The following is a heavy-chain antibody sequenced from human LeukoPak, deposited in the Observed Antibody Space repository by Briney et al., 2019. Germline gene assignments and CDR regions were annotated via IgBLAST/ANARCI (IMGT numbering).Heavy chain of an antibody. CDR3: ATATPRGYSYGPYHYYGMDV. J-gene: IGHJ6*02. D-gene: IGHD5-18*01. CDR2: FDPEDGET. CDR1: GYTLTELS. V-gene: IGHV1-24*01. Sequence: GASVKVSCKVSGYTLTELSMHWVRQAPGKGLEWMGGFDPEDGETIYAQKFQGRVTMTEDTSTDTAYMEPSSLRSEDTAVYYCATATPRGYSYGPYHYYGMDVWGQGTTVTVSS.